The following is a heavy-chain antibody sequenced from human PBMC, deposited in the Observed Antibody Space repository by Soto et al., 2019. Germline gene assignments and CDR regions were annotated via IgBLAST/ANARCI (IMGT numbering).Heavy chain of an antibody. V-gene: IGHV3-33*01. Sequence: QVQLVESGGGVVQPGRSLRLSCAASGFTFGSHGMHWVRQAPGKGLEWVAVIWHDGSNKYYADSVKGRFTISRDNSKNTLYLEMNSLRAEDTAVYYCATLASGYDSLDVFDMWGQGTMVTVSS. CDR3: ATLASGYDSLDVFDM. CDR2: IWHDGSNK. J-gene: IGHJ3*02. CDR1: GFTFGSHG. D-gene: IGHD5-12*01.